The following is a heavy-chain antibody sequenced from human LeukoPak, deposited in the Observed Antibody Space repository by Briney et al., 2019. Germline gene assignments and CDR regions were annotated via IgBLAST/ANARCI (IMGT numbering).Heavy chain of an antibody. CDR1: GYTFTGYY. CDR2: INPNSGGT. V-gene: IGHV1-2*02. CDR3: GREGGGITMVRGVEFDY. Sequence: ASVKVSCKASGYTFTGYYMHWVRQAPGQGLEWMGWINPNSGGTNYAQKLQGRVTMTRDTSISTAYMELSRLRSDDTAVYYCGREGGGITMVRGVEFDYWGQGTLVTVSS. J-gene: IGHJ4*02. D-gene: IGHD3-10*01.